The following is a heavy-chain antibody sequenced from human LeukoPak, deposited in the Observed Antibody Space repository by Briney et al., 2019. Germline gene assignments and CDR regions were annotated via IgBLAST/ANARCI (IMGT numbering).Heavy chain of an antibody. V-gene: IGHV4-34*01. D-gene: IGHD3-10*01. CDR2: INHSRST. CDR3: ARDWVRGAHPSLYWYFDL. Sequence: SETLSLTCAVYGGSFSGYYWSWIRQPPGKGLEWIGEINHSRSTNYNPSLKSRVTISVDTSKNQFSLKLSSVTAADTAVYYCARDWVRGAHPSLYWYFDLWGRGTLVTVSS. CDR1: GGSFSGYY. J-gene: IGHJ2*01.